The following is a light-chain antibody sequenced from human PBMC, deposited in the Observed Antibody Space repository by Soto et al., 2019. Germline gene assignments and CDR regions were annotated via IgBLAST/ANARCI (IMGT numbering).Light chain of an antibody. CDR2: EAS. CDR3: QQYGSSPST. V-gene: IGKV3D-20*01. J-gene: IGKJ2*01. CDR1: QTVSSGY. Sequence: IVLTQSPATLSLSPGERATLSCGASQTVSSGYLAWYQQKPGLSPRLVIYEASTRATGIPDRFSGSGSGTDFTLTISRLEPEDFAVYYCQQYGSSPSTFGRGTKLDIK.